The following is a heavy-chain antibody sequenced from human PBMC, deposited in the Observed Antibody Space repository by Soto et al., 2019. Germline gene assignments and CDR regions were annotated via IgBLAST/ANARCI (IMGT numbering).Heavy chain of an antibody. Sequence: PSETLSLTCAVYGGSFSGYYWSWIRQPPGKGLEWIGEINHSGSTSYNPSLKSRVTISVDTSKNQFSLKLSSVTAADTAVYYCARDPYSSGWYSHYYGMDVWGQGTTVTVSS. D-gene: IGHD6-19*01. CDR1: GGSFSGYY. V-gene: IGHV4-34*01. CDR3: ARDPYSSGWYSHYYGMDV. J-gene: IGHJ6*02. CDR2: INHSGST.